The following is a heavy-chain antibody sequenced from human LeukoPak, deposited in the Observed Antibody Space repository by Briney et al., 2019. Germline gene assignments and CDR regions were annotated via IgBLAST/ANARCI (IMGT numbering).Heavy chain of an antibody. CDR2: ISGSGGST. Sequence: GASLRLSCAASGFTFSSYAMSWVRQAPGKGLEWVSAISGSGGSTYYADSVKGRFTISRDNSKNRLYLQMNSLRAEDTAVYYCAKVTMEMATIGIGAFDIWGQGTMVTVSS. CDR3: AKVTMEMATIGIGAFDI. D-gene: IGHD5-24*01. V-gene: IGHV3-23*01. CDR1: GFTFSSYA. J-gene: IGHJ3*02.